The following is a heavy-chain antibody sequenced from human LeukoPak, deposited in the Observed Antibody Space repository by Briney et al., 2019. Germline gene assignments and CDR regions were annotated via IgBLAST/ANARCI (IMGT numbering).Heavy chain of an antibody. CDR3: ASPRTYCSSTSCYID. D-gene: IGHD2-2*02. CDR2: ISISGSYT. J-gene: IGHJ4*02. CDR1: GFTFTSYA. V-gene: IGHV3-21*01. Sequence: GGSLRLSCAASGFTFTSYAMSWVRQAPGKGLEWVSTISISGSYTYYADSVKGRFTISRDNAKNSLSLQMNSLRAEDTAVYYCASPRTYCSSTSCYIDWGQGTLVTVSS.